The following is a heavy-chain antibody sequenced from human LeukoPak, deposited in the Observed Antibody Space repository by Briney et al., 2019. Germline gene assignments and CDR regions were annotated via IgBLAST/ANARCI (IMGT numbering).Heavy chain of an antibody. CDR2: IIPLFGTS. Sequence: ASVKVSCKASGGAFSSSAINWVRQAPGQGLEWMGAIIPLFGTSNYAQRFQGRVKITADEFTSTAYMELSSLRSEDTAVYYCASLMATNTNSLDYWGQGTLVTVSS. V-gene: IGHV1-69*13. J-gene: IGHJ4*02. CDR1: GGAFSSSA. CDR3: ASLMATNTNSLDY. D-gene: IGHD5-24*01.